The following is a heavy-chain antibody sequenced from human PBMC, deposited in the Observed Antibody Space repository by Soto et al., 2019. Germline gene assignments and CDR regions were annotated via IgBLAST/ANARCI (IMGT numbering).Heavy chain of an antibody. V-gene: IGHV1-46*01. D-gene: IGHD5-18*01. J-gene: IGHJ4*02. Sequence: ASVKVSCKASGYTFTSYYMHWVRQAPGQGLEWMGIINPSGGSTSYAQKFQGRVTMTRDTSTSTVYMELSSLRSEDTAVYYCATDFGLGGRGLTDMVVWGQGTLVTVSS. CDR3: ATDFGLGGRGLTDMVV. CDR2: INPSGGST. CDR1: GYTFTSYY.